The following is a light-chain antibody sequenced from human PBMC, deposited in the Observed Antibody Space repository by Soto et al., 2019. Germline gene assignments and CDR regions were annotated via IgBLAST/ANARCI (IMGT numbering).Light chain of an antibody. CDR1: QSVSSY. J-gene: IGKJ1*01. CDR2: GAS. V-gene: IGKV3-15*01. CDR3: QQYNNLPRT. Sequence: DIGMTQSPSTLSASTGERATISCRVSQSVSSYLAWYQQKPGQAPRLLIYGASIRHTGIPSRVSGSGSGTEFTLTIRCLQSEDFAIYYCQQYNNLPRTFGQGTKVEIK.